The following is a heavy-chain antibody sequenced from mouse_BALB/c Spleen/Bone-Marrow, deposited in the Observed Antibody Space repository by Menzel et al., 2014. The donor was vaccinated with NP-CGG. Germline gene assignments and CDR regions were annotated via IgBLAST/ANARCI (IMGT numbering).Heavy chain of an antibody. J-gene: IGHJ3*01. Sequence: EVKLQESGPGLVKPSQSLSLTCSVTGYSITSGYYWNWLRQFPGNNMEWMGYISYDGSNNYNPSLKNRISITRDTSKNQLVQKLNSVATEGSGTYYCAIFLRWSWFGYWGQWTMVTVSA. CDR3: AIFLRWSWFGY. CDR1: GYSITSGYY. D-gene: IGHD1-1*02. CDR2: ISYDGSN. V-gene: IGHV3-6*02.